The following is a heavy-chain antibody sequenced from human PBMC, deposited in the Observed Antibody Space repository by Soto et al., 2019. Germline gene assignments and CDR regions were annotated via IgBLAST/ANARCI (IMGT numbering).Heavy chain of an antibody. Sequence: QVQLVESVGGVVQPGRSLRLSCAASGFTFSSDVMNWVRQAPGKGLEWVAVISYDGSNKYYADSVKGRFTISGDNAKNTLYLQMNGLRADETALYYCAKGPWYSGSYLLDYWGQGTLVTVSS. CDR2: ISYDGSNK. CDR3: AKGPWYSGSYLLDY. J-gene: IGHJ4*02. D-gene: IGHD1-26*01. CDR1: GFTFSSDV. V-gene: IGHV3-30*18.